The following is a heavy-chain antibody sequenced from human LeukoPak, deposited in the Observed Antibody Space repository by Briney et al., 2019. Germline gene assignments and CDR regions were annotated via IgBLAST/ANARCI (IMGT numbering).Heavy chain of an antibody. V-gene: IGHV4-30-4*07. CDR3: AKMSTAEVCFDY. Sequence: SETLSLTCTVSGRPICSGGYSWSWIRQPPGKGLEWIGYISYSGSTYYHPSLKSRVTMSLDTSKNQFSLKLSSVTAADTAVYYCAKMSTAEVCFDYWGQGTLVTVSS. CDR2: ISYSGST. J-gene: IGHJ4*02. D-gene: IGHD5-24*01. CDR1: GRPICSGGYS.